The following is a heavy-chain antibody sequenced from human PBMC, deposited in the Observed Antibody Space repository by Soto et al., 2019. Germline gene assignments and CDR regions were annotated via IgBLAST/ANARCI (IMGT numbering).Heavy chain of an antibody. CDR3: ARGPFDSSGYDFDY. Sequence: EVQLVESGGGLVKPGGSLRLSCAASGFTFSSYSMNWVRQAPGKGLEWVSSISGSTVYIDYADSVRGRFTISRDNAKNSLYLQMNSLRAEDTAVYYCARGPFDSSGYDFDYWGQGTLVTVSS. D-gene: IGHD3-22*01. CDR1: GFTFSSYS. CDR2: ISGSTVYI. J-gene: IGHJ4*02. V-gene: IGHV3-21*01.